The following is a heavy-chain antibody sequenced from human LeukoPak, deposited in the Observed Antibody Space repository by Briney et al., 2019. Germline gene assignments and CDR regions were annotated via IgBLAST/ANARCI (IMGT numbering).Heavy chain of an antibody. J-gene: IGHJ6*02. CDR1: GFTFSSYA. D-gene: IGHD2/OR15-2a*01. V-gene: IGHV3-23*01. CDR2: ISGSTNTP. CDR3: AKSGEVLRTTYYGMDV. Sequence: PGGSLRLPCAASGFTFSSYAMTWVRQAPGGGLEWISAISGSTNTPYYADSVKGRFTISRDNSKNTLYLQMISLRADDTAVYYCAKSGEVLRTTYYGMDVWGQGTTVTVSS.